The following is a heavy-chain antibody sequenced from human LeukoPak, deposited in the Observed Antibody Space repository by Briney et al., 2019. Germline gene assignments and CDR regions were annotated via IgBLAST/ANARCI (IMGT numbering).Heavy chain of an antibody. CDR3: AKDHKAAAGQKYYFDY. V-gene: IGHV3-30*02. D-gene: IGHD6-13*01. Sequence: GGSLRLSCAASGFTFSSYGMHWVRQAPGKGLEWVAFIRYDGSNKYYADSVKGRFTISRDNSKSTLYLQMNSLRAEDTAVYYCAKDHKAAAGQKYYFDYWGQGTLVTVSS. CDR2: IRYDGSNK. CDR1: GFTFSSYG. J-gene: IGHJ4*02.